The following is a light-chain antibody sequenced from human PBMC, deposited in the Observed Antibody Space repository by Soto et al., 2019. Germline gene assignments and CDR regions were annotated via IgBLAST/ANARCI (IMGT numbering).Light chain of an antibody. CDR1: ESVSSN. J-gene: IGKJ1*01. CDR2: GAS. CDR3: QQRNNWPWT. V-gene: IGKV3-15*01. Sequence: VMTQSPATLSVSPGERATLSCRASESVSSNLAWYQQRPGQAPRLLIYGASTRETDTQARFSGSGAGTEFTRTISSLQSEDFAVYYCQQRNNWPWTFGQGTKVDIK.